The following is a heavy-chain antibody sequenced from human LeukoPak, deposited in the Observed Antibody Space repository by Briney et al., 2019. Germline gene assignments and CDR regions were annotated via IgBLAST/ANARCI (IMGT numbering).Heavy chain of an antibody. D-gene: IGHD6-13*01. J-gene: IGHJ4*02. Sequence: GGSLRLSCAASGFTFSSYAMHWVRQAPGKGLEWVAVISYDGSNKYYADSVKGRFTISRDNSKNTLYLQMNSLRAEDTAVYYCASDFDVAAAGNLYYFDYWGQGTLVTVSS. CDR3: ASDFDVAAAGNLYYFDY. V-gene: IGHV3-30-3*01. CDR2: ISYDGSNK. CDR1: GFTFSSYA.